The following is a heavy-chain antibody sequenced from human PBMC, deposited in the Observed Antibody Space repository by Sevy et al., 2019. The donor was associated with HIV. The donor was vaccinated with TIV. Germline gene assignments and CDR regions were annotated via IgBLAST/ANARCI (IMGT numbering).Heavy chain of an antibody. J-gene: IGHJ4*02. Sequence: ASVKVSCKASGYTFTVQYIYWVRQAPGQGLEWMGWINPKSGDTKYAQEFKGRVTMTRDTSISTAYMELSGLKSDDTAVYYCSRDLRLRGYSYGCFDYWGQGSLVTVSS. CDR1: GYTFTVQY. CDR3: SRDLRLRGYSYGCFDY. CDR2: INPKSGDT. V-gene: IGHV1-2*02. D-gene: IGHD5-18*01.